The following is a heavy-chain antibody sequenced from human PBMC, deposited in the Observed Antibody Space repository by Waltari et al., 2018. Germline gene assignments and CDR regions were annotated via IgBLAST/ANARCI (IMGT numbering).Heavy chain of an antibody. Sequence: EVQLVESGGGLVKPGGSLRLSCAASGFTFSSYSMTWVRQAPGKGLEWVSSISSSSSYIYYADSVKGRFTISRDNAKNSLYLQMNSLRAEDTAVYYCAREVVRYFDYWGQGTLVTVSS. CDR3: AREVVRYFDY. J-gene: IGHJ4*02. V-gene: IGHV3-21*01. CDR2: ISSSSSYI. D-gene: IGHD2-15*01. CDR1: GFTFSSYS.